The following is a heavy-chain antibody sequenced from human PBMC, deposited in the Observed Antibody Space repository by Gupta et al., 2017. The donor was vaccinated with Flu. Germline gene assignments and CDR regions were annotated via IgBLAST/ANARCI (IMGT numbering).Heavy chain of an antibody. CDR2: IIPIFGTA. J-gene: IGHJ3*02. CDR3: ARPTQDDQQLVQGAFDI. Sequence: AISWVRQAPGQGLEWMGGIIPIFGTANYEQKFQGRVTITADKSTSTAYMELSSLRSEDTAVYYCARPTQDDQQLVQGAFDIWGQGTMVTVSS. CDR1: A. D-gene: IGHD6-6*01. V-gene: IGHV1-69*06.